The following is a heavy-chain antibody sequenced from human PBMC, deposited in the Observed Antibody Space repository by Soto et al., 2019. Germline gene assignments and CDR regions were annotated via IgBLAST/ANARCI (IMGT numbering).Heavy chain of an antibody. CDR1: GLALSTSGVG. J-gene: IGHJ4*02. Sequence: QITLKESGPTLVKPTQPLTLTCTFSGLALSTSGVGVGWIRQPPGKALEWLALIYWDDAKRYSPSLKSRLTITKDTPNNQVLLTMTNLDPVDTATYYCAHRYCSTTSCRRFDYWGQGTLVTVSS. V-gene: IGHV2-5*02. D-gene: IGHD2-2*01. CDR2: IYWDDAK. CDR3: AHRYCSTTSCRRFDY.